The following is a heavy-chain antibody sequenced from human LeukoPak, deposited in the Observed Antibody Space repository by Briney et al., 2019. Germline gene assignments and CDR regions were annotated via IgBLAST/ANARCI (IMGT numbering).Heavy chain of an antibody. CDR2: ISSSGSTI. V-gene: IGHV3-11*04. J-gene: IGHJ3*02. Sequence: PGGSLRLSCAASGFTFSDYYMSWIRQAPGKGLEWVSYISSSGSTIYYADSVKGRFTISRDNAKNSLYLQMNSLRAEDTAVYYCARAYYDFWSGYQGAFDIWGQGTMVTVSS. CDR3: ARAYYDFWSGYQGAFDI. D-gene: IGHD3-3*01. CDR1: GFTFSDYY.